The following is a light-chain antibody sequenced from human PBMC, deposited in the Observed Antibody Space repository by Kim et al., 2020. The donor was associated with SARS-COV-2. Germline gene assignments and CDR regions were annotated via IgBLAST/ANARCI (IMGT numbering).Light chain of an antibody. CDR3: QQYDNWPPYT. CDR2: GAS. J-gene: IGKJ2*01. V-gene: IGKV3-15*01. Sequence: EIVMTQSPATLSVSPGERATLSCRASQSVRSNLAWYQQKPGQAPRLLIYGASTRATGIPARFSGSGSGREFTLTISSLQSEDFAVYYCQQYDNWPPYTFGQGTKLEI. CDR1: QSVRSN.